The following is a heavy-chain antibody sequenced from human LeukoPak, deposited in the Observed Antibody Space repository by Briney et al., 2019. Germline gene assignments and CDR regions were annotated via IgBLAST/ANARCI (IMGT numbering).Heavy chain of an antibody. J-gene: IGHJ4*02. CDR3: ARDSRNNYYGSCCFDY. D-gene: IGHD3-22*01. Sequence: ASVKVSCKASGYTFTSYYMHLVRQAPGQGLEWMGIINPSGGSTSYAQKFQGRVTMTRDTSTSTVYMELSSLRSEDPAVYYCARDSRNNYYGSCCFDYWGQGTLVTVSS. CDR2: INPSGGST. V-gene: IGHV1-46*01. CDR1: GYTFTSYY.